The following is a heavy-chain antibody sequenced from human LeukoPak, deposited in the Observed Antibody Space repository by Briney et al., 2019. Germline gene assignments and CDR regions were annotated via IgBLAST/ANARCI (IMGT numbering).Heavy chain of an antibody. J-gene: IGHJ5*02. D-gene: IGHD1-1*01. CDR3: ARDRLVGHNSPGPNWFDP. V-gene: IGHV1-69*13. Sequence: SVTVSCTASGGTFSSYAISWVRQAPGQGLEWMGGIIPIFGTANYAQKFQGRVTITADESTSTAYMELSSLRSEDTAVYYCARDRLVGHNSPGPNWFDPWGQGTLVTVSS. CDR1: GGTFSSYA. CDR2: IIPIFGTA.